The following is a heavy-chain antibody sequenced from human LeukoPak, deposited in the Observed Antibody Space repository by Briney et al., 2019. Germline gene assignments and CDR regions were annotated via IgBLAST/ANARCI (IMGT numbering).Heavy chain of an antibody. CDR3: ARDGAGGSDWYFDL. J-gene: IGHJ2*01. CDR2: IYYSGST. D-gene: IGHD3-10*01. CDR1: GGSVSSGSYY. Sequence: SETLSLTCTVSGGSVSSGSYYWSWIRQPPGKGLEWIGYIYYSGSTNYNPSLKSRVTISVDTSKNQFSLKLSSVTAADTAVYYCARDGAGGSDWYFDLWGRGTLVTVSS. V-gene: IGHV4-61*01.